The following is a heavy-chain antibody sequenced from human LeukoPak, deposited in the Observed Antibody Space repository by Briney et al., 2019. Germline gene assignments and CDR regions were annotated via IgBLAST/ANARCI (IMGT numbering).Heavy chain of an antibody. D-gene: IGHD3-22*01. CDR2: ISGSGGST. CDR1: GFTFSSYA. J-gene: IGHJ4*02. V-gene: IGHV3-23*01. Sequence: GGSLRLSCAASGFTFSSYAMSWVRQAPGKGLEWVSAISGSGGSTYYADSVKGRFTISRDNSKNTLYLQMNSLRAEDTAVYYCAKDPSIRYYYDSSGPIDYWGQGTLVTVS. CDR3: AKDPSIRYYYDSSGPIDY.